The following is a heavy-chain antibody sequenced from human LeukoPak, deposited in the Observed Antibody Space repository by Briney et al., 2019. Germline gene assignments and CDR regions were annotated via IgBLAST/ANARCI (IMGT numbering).Heavy chain of an antibody. J-gene: IGHJ5*02. CDR3: ARGGTYYYGSGSYYNYNWFDP. Sequence: SQTLSLTCAISGDSVSSNSAAWNWIRQSPSRGLEWLGRTYYRSKWYNDYAVSVKSRITINPDTSKNQFSLQLNSVTPEDTAVYYCARGGTYYYGSGSYYNYNWFDPWGQGTLVTVSS. V-gene: IGHV6-1*01. CDR2: TYYRSKWYN. CDR1: GDSVSSNSAA. D-gene: IGHD3-10*01.